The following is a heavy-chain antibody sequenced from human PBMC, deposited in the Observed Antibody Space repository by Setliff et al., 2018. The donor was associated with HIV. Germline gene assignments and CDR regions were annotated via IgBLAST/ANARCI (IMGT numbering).Heavy chain of an antibody. Sequence: ASVKVSCKASGYTFTNYYIHWVRQAPGQGLEWMGWINPNSGGTNYEQKFQGRVTMTRDTSVSTSYMELERLSADDTAIYYCVKANVLLCDVWGQGTLVTVSS. CDR3: VKANVLLCDV. CDR1: GYTFTNYY. V-gene: IGHV1-2*02. J-gene: IGHJ4*02. D-gene: IGHD3-16*01. CDR2: INPNSGGT.